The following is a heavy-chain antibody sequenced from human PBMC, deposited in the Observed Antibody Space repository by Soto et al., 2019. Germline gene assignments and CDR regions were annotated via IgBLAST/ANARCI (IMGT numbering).Heavy chain of an antibody. CDR3: AKFNADTAMFDY. V-gene: IGHV3-23*01. J-gene: IGHJ4*02. Sequence: EVQLLESGGGLVQPGGSLRLSCAASGFTFSSYAMSWVRQAPGKGLEWVSGISGSGGSTYYADSVKGRFTISRDNSKNTLDLQMNSLRAEDTAVYYCAKFNADTAMFDYWGQGTLVTVSS. CDR1: GFTFSSYA. CDR2: ISGSGGST. D-gene: IGHD5-18*01.